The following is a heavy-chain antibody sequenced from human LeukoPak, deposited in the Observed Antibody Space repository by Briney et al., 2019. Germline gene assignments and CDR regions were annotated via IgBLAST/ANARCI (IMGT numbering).Heavy chain of an antibody. CDR1: GFAFSGTW. Sequence: PGGSLRLSCAGPGFAFSGTWLNWVRQAPGQGLEWVGRINTRTDGATTTYAAPVKGRFTISRDDSKSTLYLEMNSLKTEDTAVYYCTTEFWYYFNNWGQGTLVTVSS. CDR2: INTRTDGATT. J-gene: IGHJ4*02. D-gene: IGHD3-3*01. CDR3: TTEFWYYFNN. V-gene: IGHV3-15*01.